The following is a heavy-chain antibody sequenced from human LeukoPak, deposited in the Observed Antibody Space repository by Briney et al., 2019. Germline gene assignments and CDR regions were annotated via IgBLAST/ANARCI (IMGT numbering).Heavy chain of an antibody. Sequence: PGRSLRLSCAASGFTFSSYGMHWVRQAPGKGLEWVAVISYDGSNKYYADSVKGRFTISRDNSKNTLYLQMNSLRAEDTAVYYCAKDGWFRELYYYYGMDVWAKGPRSPSPQ. V-gene: IGHV3-30*18. D-gene: IGHD3-10*01. J-gene: IGHJ6*04. CDR3: AKDGWFRELYYYYGMDV. CDR1: GFTFSSYG. CDR2: ISYDGSNK.